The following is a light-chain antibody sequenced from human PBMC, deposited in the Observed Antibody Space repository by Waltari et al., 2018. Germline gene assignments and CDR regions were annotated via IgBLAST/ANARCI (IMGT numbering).Light chain of an antibody. J-gene: IGLJ1*01. Sequence: QSVLTQPPSASATPGPRVTLSCPGSRSNLEANPLYWYQQFPGTAPKLLMYRNHQRPSGVPDRFSGAKSGTSASLAISGLRSEDEADYYCAAWDDSLSAYVFGTGTTVTVL. CDR3: AAWDDSLSAYV. V-gene: IGLV1-47*01. CDR1: RSNLEANP. CDR2: RNH.